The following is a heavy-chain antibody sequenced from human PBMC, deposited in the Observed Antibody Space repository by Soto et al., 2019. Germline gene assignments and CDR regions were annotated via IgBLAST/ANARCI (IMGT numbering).Heavy chain of an antibody. Sequence: ASVKVSCKASGYTFTSYDINWVRQATGQGLEWMGWMNPNSGNTGYAQKFQGRVTMTRNTSISTAYMELSSLRSEDTAVYYCARDPSYGDSPGTDYYYSSYMDVWGKGTTVTV. CDR2: MNPNSGNT. D-gene: IGHD4-17*01. CDR3: ARDPSYGDSPGTDYYYSSYMDV. V-gene: IGHV1-8*01. CDR1: GYTFTSYD. J-gene: IGHJ6*03.